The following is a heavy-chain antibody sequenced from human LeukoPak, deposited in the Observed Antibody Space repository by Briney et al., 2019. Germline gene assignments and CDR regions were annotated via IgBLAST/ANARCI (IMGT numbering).Heavy chain of an antibody. CDR1: GFTFSSYE. V-gene: IGHV3-48*03. CDR3: ARDVSMDIGGSDC. Sequence: GGSLRLSCAASGFTFSSYEMNWVRQAPGKGLEWVSYISSSGSTIYYADAVKGRLTMSRDNSKNTLYLQLNSLRAEDTAVYYCARDVSMDIGGSDCWGPGTLVTVSS. CDR2: ISSSGSTI. J-gene: IGHJ4*02. D-gene: IGHD2-2*03.